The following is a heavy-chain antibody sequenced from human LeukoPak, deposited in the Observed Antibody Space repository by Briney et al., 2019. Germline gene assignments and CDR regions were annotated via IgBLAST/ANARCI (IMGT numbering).Heavy chain of an antibody. CDR1: GFTFSDYY. D-gene: IGHD3-10*01. V-gene: IGHV3-11*01. CDR2: ISSSGSTI. Sequence: GGSLRFSCAASGFTFSDYYMSWIRQAPGKGLEWVSYISSSGSTIYYADSVKGRFTISRDNAKDSLYLQMNSLRAEDTAVYYCAREGSGSLNYYYYGMDVWGQGTTVTVSS. CDR3: AREGSGSLNYYYYGMDV. J-gene: IGHJ6*02.